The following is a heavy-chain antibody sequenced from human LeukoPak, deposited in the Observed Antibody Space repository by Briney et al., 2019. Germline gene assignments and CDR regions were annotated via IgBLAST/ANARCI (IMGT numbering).Heavy chain of an antibody. J-gene: IGHJ5*02. D-gene: IGHD6-25*01. Sequence: SETLSLTCIVSGGSISSYYWSWIRQPPGKGLEWIGYIYYSGSTNYNPSLKSRVTVSVDTSKNQFSLKLSSVTAADTAVYYCARAVSDNWFDPWGQGTLVTVSS. CDR2: IYYSGST. CDR1: GGSISSYY. V-gene: IGHV4-59*01. CDR3: ARAVSDNWFDP.